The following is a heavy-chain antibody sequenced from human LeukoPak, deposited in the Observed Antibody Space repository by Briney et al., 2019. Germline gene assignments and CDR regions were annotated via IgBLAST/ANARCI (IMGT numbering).Heavy chain of an antibody. V-gene: IGHV1-24*01. Sequence: ASVKVSCKVSVHTLTDLSTHWVRQTPGGGLEWMGGLDPEDGETIYAQKFQGRVTMTEDTSTDTAYMELSSLRSEDTAVYYCATGGIYSLFDYWGQGTLVTVSS. D-gene: IGHD1-26*01. CDR1: VHTLTDLS. CDR3: ATGGIYSLFDY. J-gene: IGHJ4*02. CDR2: LDPEDGET.